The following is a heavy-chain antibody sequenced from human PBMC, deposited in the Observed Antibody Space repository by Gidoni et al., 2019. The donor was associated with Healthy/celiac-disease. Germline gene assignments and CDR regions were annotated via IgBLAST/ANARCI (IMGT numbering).Heavy chain of an antibody. CDR3: AKDRGYCSSTSCYVGVSYYYGMDV. D-gene: IGHD2-2*01. CDR2: GSNK. Sequence: GSNKYYADSVKGRFTISRDNSKNTLYLQMNSLRDEDTAVYYCAKDRGYCSSTSCYVGVSYYYGMDVWGQGTTVTVSS. V-gene: IGHV3-30*02. J-gene: IGHJ6*02.